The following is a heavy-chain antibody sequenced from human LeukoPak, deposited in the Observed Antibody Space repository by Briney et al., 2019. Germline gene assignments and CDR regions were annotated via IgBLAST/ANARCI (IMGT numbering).Heavy chain of an antibody. CDR2: IYTSGST. CDR3: ASLSSSSDY. D-gene: IGHD6-6*01. CDR1: GGSISRYY. J-gene: IGHJ4*02. V-gene: IGHV4-4*07. Sequence: TSETLSLTCTVSGGSISRYYWSWIRQPAGKGLEWIGRIYTSGSTNYNPSLKSRVTMSVDTSKNQFSLKLSSVAAADAAVYYCASLSSSSDYWGQGTLVTVSS.